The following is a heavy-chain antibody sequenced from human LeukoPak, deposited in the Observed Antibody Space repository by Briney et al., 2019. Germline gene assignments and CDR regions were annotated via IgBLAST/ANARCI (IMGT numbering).Heavy chain of an antibody. J-gene: IGHJ4*02. CDR2: ITSSGGTT. Sequence: GGSLRLSCAASGFTFSSYAMSWVRQAPGKGLEGVSSITSSGGTTWYAGSVKGQLTISRDNSKNTLYLQLNSLRAEDTAVYYCARDRPNYYDTSGHYYRRDGDYWGQGTLVTVSS. CDR1: GFTFSSYA. D-gene: IGHD3-22*01. CDR3: ARDRPNYYDTSGHYYRRDGDY. V-gene: IGHV3-23*01.